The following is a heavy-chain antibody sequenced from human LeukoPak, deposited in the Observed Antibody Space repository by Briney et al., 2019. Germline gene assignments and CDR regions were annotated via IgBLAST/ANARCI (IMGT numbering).Heavy chain of an antibody. CDR3: ARRRGSGDYTFDS. J-gene: IGHJ4*02. V-gene: IGHV4-59*08. D-gene: IGHD4-17*01. CDR2: MYYTGST. CDR1: GGSITSHY. Sequence: SETLSLTCTVSGGSITSHYWTWIRQPPGKGLEWIAYMYYTGSTDYNPSLKSRVTISIDMSKNQLSLELNSVTAADTAVYYCARRRGSGDYTFDSWGQGTLVTVSS.